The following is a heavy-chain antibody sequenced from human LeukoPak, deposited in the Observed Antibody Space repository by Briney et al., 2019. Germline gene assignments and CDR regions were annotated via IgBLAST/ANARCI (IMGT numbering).Heavy chain of an antibody. J-gene: IGHJ5*01. CDR2: INGVGTVR. Sequence: QSGGSLRLSCAASGFTFSRYYMHWVRQAPGKGLVWVSRINGVGTVRIYADSVKRRFTISRDNAKNTLVLQMNSLRADDKAMYYCIGDWEHYGFDSWGQGTLVTVSS. CDR3: IGDWEHYGFDS. CDR1: GFTFSRYY. V-gene: IGHV3-74*01. D-gene: IGHD1/OR15-1a*01.